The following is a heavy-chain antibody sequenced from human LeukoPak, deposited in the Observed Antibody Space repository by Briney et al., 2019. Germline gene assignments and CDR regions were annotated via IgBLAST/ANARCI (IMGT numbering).Heavy chain of an antibody. D-gene: IGHD2-15*01. V-gene: IGHV3-15*01. J-gene: IGHJ4*02. CDR1: GFAFSNAW. CDR2: IKSKTDGGTT. Sequence: GGSLRLSCAASGFAFSNAWMSWVRQAPGKGLEWVGRIKSKTDGGTTDYAAPVKGRFTISRDNSKNTLYLQMNSLRAEDTAVYYCAKLLGLGYCSGGSCRYWGQGTLVTVSS. CDR3: AKLLGLGYCSGGSCRY.